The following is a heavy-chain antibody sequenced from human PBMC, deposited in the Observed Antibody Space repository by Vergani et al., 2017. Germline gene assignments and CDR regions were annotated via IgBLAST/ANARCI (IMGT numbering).Heavy chain of an antibody. CDR3: ARHTTYTDS. D-gene: IGHD1-1*01. CDR1: EYSFGNYW. V-gene: IGHV5-51*01. J-gene: IGHJ4*02. Sequence: EVELGQSGPEMRTPGESLKISCKGSEYSFGNYWICWVRQMPGKGLEWMGIIYPADSDTRYSPSFQGQVTIPADKSISTAFLQWDSLKASDTALYYCARHTTYTDSWGQGTLFTVSS. CDR2: IYPADSDT.